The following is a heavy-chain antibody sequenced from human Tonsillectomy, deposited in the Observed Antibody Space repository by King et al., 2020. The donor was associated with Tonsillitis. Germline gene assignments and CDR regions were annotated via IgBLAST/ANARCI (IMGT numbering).Heavy chain of an antibody. Sequence: VQLVESGGGVVQPGRSLRLSCAASGFTFSSYGMHWVRQAPGKGLEWVAVISYDGSNKYYADSVKGRFTISRDNSKNTLYLQMNSLRAEDTAGYYCAKADVVVVVAASAGGMDVWGQGTTVTVSS. CDR2: ISYDGSNK. V-gene: IGHV3-30*18. CDR3: AKADVVVVVAASAGGMDV. J-gene: IGHJ6*02. CDR1: GFTFSSYG. D-gene: IGHD2-15*01.